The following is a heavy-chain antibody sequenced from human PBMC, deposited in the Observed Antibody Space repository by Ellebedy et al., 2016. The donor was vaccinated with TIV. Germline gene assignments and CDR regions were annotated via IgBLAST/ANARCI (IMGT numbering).Heavy chain of an antibody. Sequence: MPSETLSLTCTVSGGSIGSYYWSRIRQPPGKGLEWIGYIYYSGSTNYNPSLKSRVTISVDTSKNQFSLKLSSVTAADTAVYYCARERTVVRGPTERRVWFDPWGQGTLVTVSS. CDR2: IYYSGST. D-gene: IGHD3-10*01. V-gene: IGHV4-59*01. CDR1: GGSIGSYY. CDR3: ARERTVVRGPTERRVWFDP. J-gene: IGHJ5*02.